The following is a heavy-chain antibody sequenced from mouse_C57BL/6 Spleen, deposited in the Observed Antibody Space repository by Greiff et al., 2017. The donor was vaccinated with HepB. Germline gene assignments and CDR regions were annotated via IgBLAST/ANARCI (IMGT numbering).Heavy chain of an antibody. V-gene: IGHV1-76*01. D-gene: IGHD1-1*01. Sequence: VKLQESGAELVRPGASVKLSCKASGYTFTDYYINWVKQRPGQGLEWIARIYPGSGNTYYNEKFKGKATLTAEKSSSTAYMQLSSLTSEDSAVYFCARSDTTVYYFDYWGQGTTLTVSS. J-gene: IGHJ2*01. CDR3: ARSDTTVYYFDY. CDR2: IYPGSGNT. CDR1: GYTFTDYY.